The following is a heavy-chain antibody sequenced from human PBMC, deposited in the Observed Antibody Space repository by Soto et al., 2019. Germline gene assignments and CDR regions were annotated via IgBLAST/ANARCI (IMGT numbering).Heavy chain of an antibody. CDR3: ARDFVVGRPTINYFFGMDV. V-gene: IGHV3-66*01. Sequence: EVQLVESGGDLVQPGGSLRLSCAASGFTVSSTYMSWVRQAPGKGLEWISIIDSAGNTYYADSVKGRFTISRDNSKNTLYLQINSLGAEDTAVYYCARDFVVGRPTINYFFGMDVRGQGTTVTVSS. J-gene: IGHJ6*02. D-gene: IGHD1-26*01. CDR1: GFTVSSTY. CDR2: IDSAGNT.